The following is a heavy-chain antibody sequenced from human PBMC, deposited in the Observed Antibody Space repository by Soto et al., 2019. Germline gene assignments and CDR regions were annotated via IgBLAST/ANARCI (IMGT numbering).Heavy chain of an antibody. J-gene: IGHJ4*02. CDR2: INHSGST. Sequence: SETLSLTCAVYGGSFSGYYWSWIRQPPGKGLEWIGEINHSGSTNYNPSLKSRVTISVDTSKNQFSLKLSSVTAADTAVYYCARGRGYSYGYYFDYWGQGTLVTVSS. V-gene: IGHV4-34*01. D-gene: IGHD5-18*01. CDR1: GGSFSGYY. CDR3: ARGRGYSYGYYFDY.